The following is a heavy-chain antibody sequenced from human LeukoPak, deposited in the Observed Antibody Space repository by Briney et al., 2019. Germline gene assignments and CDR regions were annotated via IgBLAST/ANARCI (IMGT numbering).Heavy chain of an antibody. CDR1: GFTFYTYL. J-gene: IGHJ2*01. Sequence: GGSLRLLCVASGFTFYTYLVDWVRPAPGKGPVWVARIDGDGGNPGYTDYVKGRFTISRDTAKNTLNLQINSLRTEDTAVYYCTRDSGAERRYFDLWGRGTLVTVSS. D-gene: IGHD1-1*01. CDR2: IDGDGGNP. CDR3: TRDSGAERRYFDL. V-gene: IGHV3-74*01.